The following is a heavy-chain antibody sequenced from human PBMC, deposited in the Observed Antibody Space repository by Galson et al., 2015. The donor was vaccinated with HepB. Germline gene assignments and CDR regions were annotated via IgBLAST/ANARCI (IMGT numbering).Heavy chain of an antibody. D-gene: IGHD3-16*01. CDR1: GYIFTNYA. J-gene: IGHJ5*02. Sequence: SVKVFCKASGYIFTNYAINWVRQAPGQGLEWMGRINTNTGNPTYAQDFIGRSVFSLDTSVSTAYLQIGSLRAEDTAIYYCATEIARGRFDPWGQGTLVTVSS. V-gene: IGHV7-4-1*01. CDR2: INTNTGNP. CDR3: ATEIARGRFDP.